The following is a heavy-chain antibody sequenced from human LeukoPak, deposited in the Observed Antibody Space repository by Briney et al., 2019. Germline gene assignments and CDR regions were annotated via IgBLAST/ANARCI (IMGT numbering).Heavy chain of an antibody. CDR2: ISSSGSTI. J-gene: IGHJ6*04. D-gene: IGHD3-22*01. CDR3: AELGITTIRAV. Sequence: QPGGSLRLSCAASGFTFSSYSMNWVRQAPGKGLEWVSYISSSGSTIYYADSVKGRFTISRDNAKNSLYLQMNSLRAEDTAVYYCAELGITTIRAVWGKECTATISS. V-gene: IGHV3-48*04. CDR1: GFTFSSYS.